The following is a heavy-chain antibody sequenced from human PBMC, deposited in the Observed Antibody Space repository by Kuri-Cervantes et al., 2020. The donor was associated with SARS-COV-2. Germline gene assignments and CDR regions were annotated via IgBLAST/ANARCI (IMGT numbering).Heavy chain of an antibody. CDR3: ARDRGYYGSGTPDS. CDR1: GFTFSSYE. V-gene: IGHV3-48*03. CDR2: ISARGSNM. D-gene: IGHD3-10*01. Sequence: GESLKIPCAASGFTFSSYEMSLIRQAPGKGLDWVAYISARGSNMFYADSVKGRFTISRDNARNSLYLQMNSLRAEDTAVYYCARDRGYYGSGTPDSWGQGTLVTVSS. J-gene: IGHJ4*02.